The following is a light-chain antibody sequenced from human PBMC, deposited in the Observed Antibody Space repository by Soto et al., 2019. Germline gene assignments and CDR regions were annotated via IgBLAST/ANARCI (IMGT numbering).Light chain of an antibody. V-gene: IGLV1-40*01. Sequence: QSVLTQPPSVSGAPGQRVTISCTGSSSNIGAGYDVHWYQQLPGTAPKLLIYGNNNRPSGVPDRFSGSNSGTSASLAITGLQAEDEADYYCQSYDSSLRGVFGGGTKVTVL. CDR2: GNN. CDR3: QSYDSSLRGV. CDR1: SSNIGAGYD. J-gene: IGLJ2*01.